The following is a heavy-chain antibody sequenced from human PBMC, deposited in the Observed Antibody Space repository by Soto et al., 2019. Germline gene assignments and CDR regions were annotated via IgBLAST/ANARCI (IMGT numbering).Heavy chain of an antibody. J-gene: IGHJ6*02. CDR3: ARSQGSSTSLEIYYYYYYGMDV. CDR2: IIPISGTA. V-gene: IGHV1-69*01. CDR1: GGTFSSYA. Sequence: QVQLVQSGAEVKKPGSSVKVSCKASGGTFSSYAISWVRQAPGQGLEWMGGIIPISGTANYAQKFQGRVTITADESTSTVYMELSSLRSEYTAVYFCARSQGSSTSLEIYYYYYYGMDVWGQGTTVTVSS. D-gene: IGHD2-2*01.